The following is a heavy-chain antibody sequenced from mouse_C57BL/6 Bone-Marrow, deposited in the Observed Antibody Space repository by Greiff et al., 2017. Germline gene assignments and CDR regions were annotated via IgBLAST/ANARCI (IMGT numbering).Heavy chain of an antibody. Sequence: VKLMESGPELVKPGASVKISCKASGYAFSSSWMNWVKQRPGKGLEWIGRIYPGDGDTNYNGKFKGKATLTADKSSSTAYMQLSSLTSEDSAVYFCASLIYYDYDVYWGQGTTLTVCS. J-gene: IGHJ2*01. CDR1: GYAFSSSW. D-gene: IGHD2-4*01. CDR3: ASLIYYDYDVY. V-gene: IGHV1-82*01. CDR2: IYPGDGDT.